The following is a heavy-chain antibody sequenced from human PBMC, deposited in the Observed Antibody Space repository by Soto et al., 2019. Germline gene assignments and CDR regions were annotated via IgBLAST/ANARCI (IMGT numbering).Heavy chain of an antibody. CDR3: ATGVIWIGYFTVDS. Sequence: GASVKVSCKASGGSSGNSAINWVRQTPGQGLEWLGGFIPVYRTLNYAQKFQGRVTITADESTGTAYMTLSSLASDYTSVYYCATGVIWIGYFTVDSWGQGTRVTVSS. CDR2: FIPVYRTL. D-gene: IGHD3-3*01. CDR1: GGSSGNSA. V-gene: IGHV1-69*13. J-gene: IGHJ4*02.